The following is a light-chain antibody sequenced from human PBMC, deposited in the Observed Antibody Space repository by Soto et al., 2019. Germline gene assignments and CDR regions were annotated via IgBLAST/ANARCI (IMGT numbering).Light chain of an antibody. Sequence: QSALTQPACVSWSPGQSITISYTGTSSDVGSYNYVSWYQHHPGKAPRLMIYASSNRPSGVSHRFSGSRSGNTASLTISGLQAEDEADYYCSSYTSGSTLYVFGTGTKVTVL. CDR3: SSYTSGSTLYV. CDR2: ASS. V-gene: IGLV2-14*01. J-gene: IGLJ1*01. CDR1: SSDVGSYNY.